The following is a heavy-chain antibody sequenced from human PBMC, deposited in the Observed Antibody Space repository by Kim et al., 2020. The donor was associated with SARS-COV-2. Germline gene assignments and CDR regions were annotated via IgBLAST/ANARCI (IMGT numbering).Heavy chain of an antibody. CDR1: GYTFTTYD. CDR3: ARNPANTGWFDP. CDR2: MNPDSGNT. J-gene: IGHJ5*02. D-gene: IGHD2-2*01. V-gene: IGHV1-8*01. Sequence: ASVKVSCKASGYTFTTYDINWVRQAPGQGLEWLGWMNPDSGNTGYAQKFQGRVTLTRDTSINTAYMELSSLNSDDTAVYYCARNPANTGWFDPWGQGTPV.